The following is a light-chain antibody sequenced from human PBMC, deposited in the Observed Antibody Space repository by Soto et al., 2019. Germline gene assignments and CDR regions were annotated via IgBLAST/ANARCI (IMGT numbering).Light chain of an antibody. Sequence: QSVLTQPPSASASLGASVKLTCTLSSEHSTYAIAWHQQQPEKGPRYLMNLNSDGSHNKGDGVPDRFSGSSSGAERYLTISSLQSEDVADYYCQTWATGIRVFGGGTKVTVL. V-gene: IGLV4-69*01. J-gene: IGLJ3*02. CDR1: SEHSTYA. CDR2: LNSDGSH. CDR3: QTWATGIRV.